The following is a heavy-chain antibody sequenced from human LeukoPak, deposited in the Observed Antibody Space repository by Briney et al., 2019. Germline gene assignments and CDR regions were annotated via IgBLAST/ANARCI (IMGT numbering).Heavy chain of an antibody. CDR3: ALGTINKDYYFGMDV. V-gene: IGHV3-11*01. J-gene: IGHJ6*02. CDR2: ISNRGDTV. D-gene: IGHD2-8*01. Sequence: GGSLRLSCAASGFTFSDYYMTWLRQAPGKGLEWLSYISNRGDTVFYADSVKGRFTVSRDNVKRSLYLQIENLRDDDTAVYHCALGTINKDYYFGMDVWGQGTTVTVS. CDR1: GFTFSDYY.